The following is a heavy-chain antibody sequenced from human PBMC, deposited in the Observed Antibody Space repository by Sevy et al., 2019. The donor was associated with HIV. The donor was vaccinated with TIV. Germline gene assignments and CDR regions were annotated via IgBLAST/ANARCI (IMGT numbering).Heavy chain of an antibody. CDR1: GFTFSSYS. CDR2: ISSSSSYI. V-gene: IGHV3-21*01. J-gene: IGHJ4*02. CDR3: ARGGAMVRGARFDY. Sequence: GGSLRLSCAASGFTFSSYSMNWVRQAPGKGLEWVSSISSSSSYIYYADSVKGRFTNSRDNAKNSLYLQMNSLRAEDTAVYYCARGGAMVRGARFDYWGQGTLVTVSS. D-gene: IGHD3-10*01.